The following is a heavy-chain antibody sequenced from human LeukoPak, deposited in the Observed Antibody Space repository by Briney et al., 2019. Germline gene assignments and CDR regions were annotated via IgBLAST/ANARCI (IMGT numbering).Heavy chain of an antibody. J-gene: IGHJ5*02. CDR2: INPNSGGT. Sequence: ASVKVSCKASGYTFTGYYMHWVRQAPGRGLEWMGWINPNSGGTNYAQKFQGRVTMTRDTSISTAYMELSRLRSDDTAVYYCARDRATYYYDSSGYRNWFDPWGQGTLVTVSS. D-gene: IGHD3-22*01. CDR3: ARDRATYYYDSSGYRNWFDP. CDR1: GYTFTGYY. V-gene: IGHV1-2*02.